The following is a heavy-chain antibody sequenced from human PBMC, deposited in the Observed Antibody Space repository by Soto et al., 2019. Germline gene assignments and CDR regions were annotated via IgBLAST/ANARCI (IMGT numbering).Heavy chain of an antibody. CDR3: AKFEGHPLEYWYLDF. J-gene: IGHJ2*01. CDR2: IHGGGGAT. CDR1: GLTFSANA. Sequence: EVQLLESGGGLVQPGGSLRLSLAASGLTFSANAMGWVRQAPGKGLEWVSTIHGGGGATHYADSVKGRFTISRDDSKNTLYAQMNSLRAEDTAVYYCAKFEGHPLEYWYLDFWGRGTLVTVSS. V-gene: IGHV3-23*01. D-gene: IGHD1-1*01.